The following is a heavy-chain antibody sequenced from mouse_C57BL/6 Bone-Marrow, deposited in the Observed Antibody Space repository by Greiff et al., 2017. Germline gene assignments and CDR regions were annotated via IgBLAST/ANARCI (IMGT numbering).Heavy chain of an antibody. D-gene: IGHD1-1*01. V-gene: IGHV1-55*01. J-gene: IGHJ4*01. Sequence: QVQLQQPGAELVKPGASVKMSCKASGYTFTSYWITWVKQRPGQGLEWIGDIYPGSGSTNYNEKFKSKATLTVDTSSSTAYMQLSSLTSEDSAVYDCALITTVVGYYAMDYWGQGTSVTVSS. CDR2: IYPGSGST. CDR3: ALITTVVGYYAMDY. CDR1: GYTFTSYW.